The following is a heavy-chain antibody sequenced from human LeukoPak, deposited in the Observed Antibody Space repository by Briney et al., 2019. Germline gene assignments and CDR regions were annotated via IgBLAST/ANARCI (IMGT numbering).Heavy chain of an antibody. Sequence: GGSLRLSCAASGFTFSSYWMSWVRQAPGKGPEWVANIKQDGSEKYYVDSVKGRFTISRDNAKNSLYLQMNSLRAEDTAVYYCARNNRGYDFWSGYFDYWGQGTLVTVSS. CDR2: IKQDGSEK. D-gene: IGHD3-3*01. V-gene: IGHV3-7*01. CDR1: GFTFSSYW. J-gene: IGHJ4*02. CDR3: ARNNRGYDFWSGYFDY.